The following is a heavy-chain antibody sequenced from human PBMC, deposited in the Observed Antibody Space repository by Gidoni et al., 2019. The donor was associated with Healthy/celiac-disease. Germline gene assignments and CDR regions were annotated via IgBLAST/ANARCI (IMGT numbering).Heavy chain of an antibody. J-gene: IGHJ6*02. V-gene: IGHV1-46*01. CDR2: INPSGGST. CDR1: GYTFTSYY. Sequence: QVQLVQSGAEVKKPGASVKVSCTASGYTFTSYYMHWVRPAPGQGLEWMGIINPSGGSTSYAQKFQGRVTMTRDTSTSTVYMELSSLRSEDTAVYYCARALNRHDSYYYDSSGYYSYYYYGMDVWGQGTTVTVSS. D-gene: IGHD3-22*01. CDR3: ARALNRHDSYYYDSSGYYSYYYYGMDV.